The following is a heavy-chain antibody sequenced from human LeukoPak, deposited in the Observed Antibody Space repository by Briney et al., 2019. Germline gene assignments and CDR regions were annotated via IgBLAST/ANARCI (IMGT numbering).Heavy chain of an antibody. V-gene: IGHV1-8*01. Sequence: GASVKVSCKAPGYTFTSYDINWVRQATGQGLEWMGWMNPNSGNTGYAQKFHGRVTMTRNTSISTAYMELSSLRSEDTAVYCCARVYYDSSGYDFYYFDYWGQGTLVTVSS. J-gene: IGHJ4*02. D-gene: IGHD3-22*01. CDR3: ARVYYDSSGYDFYYFDY. CDR2: MNPNSGNT. CDR1: GYTFTSYD.